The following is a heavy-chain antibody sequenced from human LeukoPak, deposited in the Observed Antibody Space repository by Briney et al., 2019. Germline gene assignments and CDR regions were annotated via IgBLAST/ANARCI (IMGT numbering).Heavy chain of an antibody. CDR3: ARQTYYDFWSGYYDY. J-gene: IGHJ4*02. V-gene: IGHV4-39*01. D-gene: IGHD3-3*01. Sequence: SETLSLTCTVSGGSISSSSYYWGWIRQPPGKGLEWIGSIYYSGSTYYNPSLKSRVTISVDTSKNQFSLKLSSVTAADTAVHYCARQTYYDFWSGYYDYWGQGTLVTVSS. CDR1: GGSISSSSYY. CDR2: IYYSGST.